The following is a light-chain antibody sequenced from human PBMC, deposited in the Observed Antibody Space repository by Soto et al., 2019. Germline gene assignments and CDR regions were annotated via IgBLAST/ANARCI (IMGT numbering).Light chain of an antibody. CDR2: AAS. CDR3: QQANSFPRT. V-gene: IGKV1D-12*01. J-gene: IGKJ1*01. Sequence: DLQMTQSPSSVSASVGDRVTITCRASQAISTWLAWYQQKPGKAPKLLIYAASNLQTGVPSRFSGSGAGTYFTLTISSLQPEDFATYYCQQANSFPRTFGQGTKVEIK. CDR1: QAISTW.